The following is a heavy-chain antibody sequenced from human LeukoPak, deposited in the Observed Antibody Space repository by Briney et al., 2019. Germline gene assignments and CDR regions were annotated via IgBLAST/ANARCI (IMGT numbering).Heavy chain of an antibody. J-gene: IGHJ4*02. CDR1: GGSISSYY. D-gene: IGHD6-6*01. CDR2: IYTSGST. Sequence: SETLSLTCTVSGGSISSYYWSWIRQPAGKGLEWIGRIYTSGSTNYNPSLKSRVTISVDTSKNQFSLKLSSVTAADTAVYYCARYSSSSLKFDYWGQGTLVTVSS. V-gene: IGHV4-4*07. CDR3: ARYSSSSLKFDY.